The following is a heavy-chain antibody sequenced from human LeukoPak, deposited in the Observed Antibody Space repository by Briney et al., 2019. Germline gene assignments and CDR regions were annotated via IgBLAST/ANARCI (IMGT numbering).Heavy chain of an antibody. J-gene: IGHJ6*02. D-gene: IGHD3-10*01. CDR1: GFTFTSYA. CDR2: ISGSGAST. Sequence: GGSLRLSCAASGFTFTSYAMNWVRQAPGKGLEWVSAISGSGASTYYAESAKGRFTISRDNSKNTVSLQMNSLRAEDTAVYYCAKGYAYYYGPGSNYGMDVWGQGTTVTVSS. V-gene: IGHV3-23*01. CDR3: AKGYAYYYGPGSNYGMDV.